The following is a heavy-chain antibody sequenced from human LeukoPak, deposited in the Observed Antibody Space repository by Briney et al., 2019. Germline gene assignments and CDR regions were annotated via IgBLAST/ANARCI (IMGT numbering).Heavy chain of an antibody. CDR2: ISISSTYT. D-gene: IGHD1-1*01. CDR3: ARTSGQERQLYFDY. Sequence: GGSLRLSCAASGFTLNDYYLTWIRQAPGKGLEWISYISISSTYTHYADSVKGRFTISRDNAKNSLYLQMNSLRAEDTAVYYCARTSGQERQLYFDYWGQGTLVTVSS. J-gene: IGHJ4*02. V-gene: IGHV3-11*06. CDR1: GFTLNDYY.